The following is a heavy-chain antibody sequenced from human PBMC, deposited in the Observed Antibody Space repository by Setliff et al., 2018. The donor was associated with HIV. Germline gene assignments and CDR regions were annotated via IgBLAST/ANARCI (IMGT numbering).Heavy chain of an antibody. CDR1: GFTLRSYG. J-gene: IGHJ4*02. V-gene: IGHV3-30*02. D-gene: IGHD3-10*01. CDR3: ARESFRGRSFDY. CDR2: IRYDGSNK. Sequence: GGSLRLSCAVSGFTLRSYGMHWVRQAPGKGLEWVAFIRYDGSNKYYADSVKGRFTISRDNSKNTLYLQMNSLRAEDTAVYYCARESFRGRSFDYWGQGTLVTVSS.